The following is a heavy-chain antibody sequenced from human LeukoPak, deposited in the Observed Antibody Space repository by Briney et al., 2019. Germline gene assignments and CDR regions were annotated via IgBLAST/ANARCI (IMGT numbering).Heavy chain of an antibody. Sequence: SGGSLRLSCAASGFTFSSYSMNWVRQAPGKGLEWVSSISSSSYIYYADSVKGRFTISRDNAKNSLYLQMNSLRAEDTAVYYCARDGWVVGATEDAFDIWGQGTMVTVSS. D-gene: IGHD1-26*01. CDR1: GFTFSSYS. J-gene: IGHJ3*02. CDR2: ISSSSYI. CDR3: ARDGWVVGATEDAFDI. V-gene: IGHV3-21*01.